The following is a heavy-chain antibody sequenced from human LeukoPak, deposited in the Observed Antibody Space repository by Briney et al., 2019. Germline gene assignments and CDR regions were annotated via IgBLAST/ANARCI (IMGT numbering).Heavy chain of an antibody. Sequence: GGSLRLSCAASGFTFSDYYMSWIRQAPGKGLEWVSYISSSGSTIYYADSVKGRFTISRDNAENSLYLQMNSLRAEDTAVYYCARVIAEYYYDSSGYYWDYFDYWGQGTLVTVSS. CDR3: ARVIAEYYYDSSGYYWDYFDY. V-gene: IGHV3-11*01. CDR2: ISSSGSTI. D-gene: IGHD3-22*01. CDR1: GFTFSDYY. J-gene: IGHJ4*02.